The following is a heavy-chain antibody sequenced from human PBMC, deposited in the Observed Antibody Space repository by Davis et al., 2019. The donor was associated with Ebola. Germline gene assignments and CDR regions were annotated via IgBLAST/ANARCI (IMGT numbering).Heavy chain of an antibody. D-gene: IGHD2-8*01. CDR2: IKSDGSSI. J-gene: IGHJ5*02. Sequence: GESLKISCAASGFTFSGYWMHWVRQAAGKGLVWVSRIKSDGSSISYADSVKGRFTISRDNAKNSLYLQMNGLRAEDTAVYYCARVVLAEGDTWGQGALVSVSS. CDR3: ARVVLAEGDT. V-gene: IGHV3-74*01. CDR1: GFTFSGYW.